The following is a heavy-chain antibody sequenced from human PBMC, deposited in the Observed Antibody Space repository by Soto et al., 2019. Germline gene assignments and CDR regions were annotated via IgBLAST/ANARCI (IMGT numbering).Heavy chain of an antibody. CDR3: AKDRYTGQYGDFLY. D-gene: IGHD4-17*01. J-gene: IGHJ4*02. CDR2: ISYDGRNK. Sequence: PGGSLRLSCAASGFAFDSYGMHWVRQAPGKGLEWVAVISYDGRNKYYADSVKGRFTISRDNSKNTLFLQMDSLRAEDTAVYYCAKDRYTGQYGDFLYWGQGTLVTVSS. CDR1: GFAFDSYG. V-gene: IGHV3-30*18.